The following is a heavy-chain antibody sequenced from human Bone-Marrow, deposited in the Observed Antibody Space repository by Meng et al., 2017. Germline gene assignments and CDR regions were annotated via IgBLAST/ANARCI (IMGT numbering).Heavy chain of an antibody. CDR2: IYHSGST. D-gene: IGHD6-19*01. CDR3: AIEYSSGIDY. Sequence: QVQVPEAGPGLVTPSGTLSFPCAVSGGSISSSNWWSWVRQPPGKGLEWIGEIYHSGSTNYNPSPKSRVTISVDKSKNQFSLKLSSVTAADTAVYYCAIEYSSGIDYWGQGTLVTVSS. CDR1: GGSISSSNW. J-gene: IGHJ4*02. V-gene: IGHV4-4*02.